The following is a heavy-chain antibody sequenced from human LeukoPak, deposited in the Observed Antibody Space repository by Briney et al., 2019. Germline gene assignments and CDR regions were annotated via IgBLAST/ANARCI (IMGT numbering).Heavy chain of an antibody. CDR1: GYTFTSYG. CDR3: ARVIAAAGIMNYYYYMDV. V-gene: IGHV1-18*01. Sequence: ASVKVSCKASGYTFTSYGISWVRQAPGQGLEWMGWISAYNGNTNYAQKPQGRVTMTTDTSTSTAYMELRSLRSDDTAVYYCARVIAAAGIMNYYYYMDVWGKGTTVTVSS. J-gene: IGHJ6*03. CDR2: ISAYNGNT. D-gene: IGHD6-13*01.